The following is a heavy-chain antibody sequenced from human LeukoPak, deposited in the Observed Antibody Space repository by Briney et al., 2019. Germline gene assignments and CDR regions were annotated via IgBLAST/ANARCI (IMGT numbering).Heavy chain of an antibody. CDR2: ISWNSGSI. Sequence: GGSLRLSCAASGFTFYDYAMHWVRQAPGKGLEGVSGISWNSGSIGYADSVKGRFTISRDNAKNSLYLKMNSLRAEDTALYYCAKDKKWGYSYGYIDYWGQGTLVTVSS. V-gene: IGHV3-9*01. J-gene: IGHJ4*02. CDR3: AKDKKWGYSYGYIDY. CDR1: GFTFYDYA. D-gene: IGHD5-18*01.